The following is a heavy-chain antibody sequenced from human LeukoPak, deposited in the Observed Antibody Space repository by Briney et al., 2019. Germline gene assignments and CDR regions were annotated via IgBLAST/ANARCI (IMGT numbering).Heavy chain of an antibody. CDR1: GFXFSSYG. V-gene: IGHV3-30*18. J-gene: IGHJ5*02. CDR3: AKDESSGWSFWFDP. Sequence: GGSLRLSCAASGFXFSSYGIHWVRQAPGKGLEWVAVISYDESNNYYGDSVKGRFTISRDNFKNTLYLEMNSLTAEDTAVYYCAKDESSGWSFWFDPWGQGTLVTVSS. D-gene: IGHD6-19*01. CDR2: ISYDESNN.